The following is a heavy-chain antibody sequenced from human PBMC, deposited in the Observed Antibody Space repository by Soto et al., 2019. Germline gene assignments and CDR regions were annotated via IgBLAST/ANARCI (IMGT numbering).Heavy chain of an antibody. CDR2: INAGSGNT. Sequence: QVHLVQSGAEVKKPGASVKVSCKASGYTFTKYGIHWVRQAPGQRPEWMGWINAGSGNTKYSQKFQDRVTITRDTSASTAYMEWSSLRYEDTAIYYCARRGSGSYFNDELYNWFDPWGQGTPVSVSS. D-gene: IGHD3-10*01. V-gene: IGHV1-3*01. CDR1: GYTFTKYG. J-gene: IGHJ5*02. CDR3: ARRGSGSYFNDELYNWFDP.